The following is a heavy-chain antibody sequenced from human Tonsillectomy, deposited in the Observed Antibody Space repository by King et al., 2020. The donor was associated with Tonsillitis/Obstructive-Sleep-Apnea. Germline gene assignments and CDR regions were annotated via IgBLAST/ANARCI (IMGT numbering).Heavy chain of an antibody. V-gene: IGHV2-5*02. CDR2: IYWDDNK. CDR1: GFSLSTTGVG. Sequence: TLKESGPTLVKPTQTLTLTCTFSGFSLSTTGVGVGWIRQPPGKALEWLALIYWDDNKRYSPSQKSRLTITKDTSKNQVVLTMTNMDPVDTATYYCAHRMRWFDPWGQGTLVTVSS. J-gene: IGHJ5*02. CDR3: AHRMRWFDP.